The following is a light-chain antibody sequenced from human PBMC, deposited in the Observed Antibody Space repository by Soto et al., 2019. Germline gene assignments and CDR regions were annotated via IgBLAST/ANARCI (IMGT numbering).Light chain of an antibody. J-gene: IGLJ3*02. CDR3: GTWDKSLDAVV. V-gene: IGLV1-51*01. CDR1: TSNIANNY. CDR2: DNA. Sequence: QSVLTQSPSVSAAPGQKVTISCSGSTSNIANNYVSWYQHLPGTAPKLLIYDNAKRPSGIPDRFSGSKSGTSATLDIAALQTGDEGDYYCGTWDKSLDAVVFGGGTKLTVL.